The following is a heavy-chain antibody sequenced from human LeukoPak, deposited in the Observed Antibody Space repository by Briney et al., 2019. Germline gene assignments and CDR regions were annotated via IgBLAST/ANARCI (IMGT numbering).Heavy chain of an antibody. CDR3: ARQDYGSGGGPPFDY. CDR1: GASISSTNW. J-gene: IGHJ4*02. V-gene: IGHV4-4*02. CDR2: MYHSGSS. Sequence: PSETLSLTCGVSGASISSTNWWSWVRQPPGKGLEWIGEMYHSGSSNYNPSLKSRVTISVDKSKNQFSLKLSSVTAADTAVYYCARQDYGSGGGPPFDYWGQGTLVTVSS. D-gene: IGHD3-10*01.